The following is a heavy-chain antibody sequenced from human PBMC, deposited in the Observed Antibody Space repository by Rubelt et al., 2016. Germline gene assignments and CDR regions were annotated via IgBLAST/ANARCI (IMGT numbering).Heavy chain of an antibody. V-gene: IGHV4-30-4*08. J-gene: IGHJ4*02. D-gene: IGHD3-10*01. CDR3: VTRLGSPDY. CDR1: GGSISSGSFY. CDR2: ISYSGST. Sequence: QVQLQESGPGLVKPSQTLSLTCTVSGGSISSGSFYWSWLRQHPGKGLEWIGYISYSGSTDYNPSLKSRVTISVDTSKNQFSLKVSCVTAADTAVYYCVTRLGSPDYWGQGTLVTVSS.